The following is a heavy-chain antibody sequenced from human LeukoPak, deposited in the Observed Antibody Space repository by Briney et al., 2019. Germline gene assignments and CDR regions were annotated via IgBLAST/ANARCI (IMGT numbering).Heavy chain of an antibody. D-gene: IGHD6-13*01. J-gene: IGHJ5*02. V-gene: IGHV4-4*07. CDR2: IYTSGST. Sequence: SETLSLTCTVPGGSISSYYWSWIRQPAGKGLEWIGRIYTSGSTNYNPSLKSRVTMSVDTSKNQFSLKLSSVTAADTAVYYCARGRAAASWFDPWGQGTLVTVSS. CDR3: ARGRAAASWFDP. CDR1: GGSISSYY.